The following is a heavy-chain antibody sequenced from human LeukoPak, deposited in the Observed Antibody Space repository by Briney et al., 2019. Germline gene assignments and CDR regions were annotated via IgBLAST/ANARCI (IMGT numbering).Heavy chain of an antibody. CDR1: GFTFTGYY. V-gene: IGHV1-2*02. CDR3: ARGGTVVRGADDAFDI. J-gene: IGHJ3*02. Sequence: ASVKVSCKASGFTFTGYYMHWVRQAPGQGLEWMGWINPNSGGTNYAQKFQGGVTMTRETSISTVYMELSGLRSDDTAVYSCARGGTVVRGADDAFDIWGQGTMVTVS. D-gene: IGHD3-10*01. CDR2: INPNSGGT.